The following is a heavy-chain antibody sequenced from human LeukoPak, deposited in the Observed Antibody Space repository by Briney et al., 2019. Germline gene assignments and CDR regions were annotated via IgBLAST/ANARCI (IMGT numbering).Heavy chain of an antibody. V-gene: IGHV1-2*02. D-gene: IGHD6-13*01. CDR2: INPHSGGT. CDR1: GYTFTGDY. Sequence: ASVKVSCKAAGYTFTGDYMHWVRQAPGQGLEWMGWINPHSGGTNYAQKLQGRGSMTRDTSISTAYKELSRLRSDDTAVYYCARGSSSWYAGSWGQGTLVTVSS. CDR3: ARGSSSWYAGS. J-gene: IGHJ4*02.